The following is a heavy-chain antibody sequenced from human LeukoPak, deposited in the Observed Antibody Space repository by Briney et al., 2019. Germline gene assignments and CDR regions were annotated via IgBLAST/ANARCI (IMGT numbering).Heavy chain of an antibody. Sequence: PGGSLRLSCEGSAFIFSGHWMNWVRQAPGKGLEWVSYISSSGSTTYYADSVKGRFTISRDNAKNSLYLQINSLRAEDTAVYYCAREIAPAGGSDYWGQGTLVTVSS. CDR3: AREIAPAGGSDY. D-gene: IGHD6-13*01. J-gene: IGHJ4*02. CDR1: AFIFSGHW. CDR2: ISSSGSTT. V-gene: IGHV3-48*04.